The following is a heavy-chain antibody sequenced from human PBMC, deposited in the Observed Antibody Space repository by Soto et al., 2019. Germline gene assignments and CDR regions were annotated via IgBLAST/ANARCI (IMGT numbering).Heavy chain of an antibody. CDR3: ATSYFWSGYQSPPLYYGMEV. Sequence: ASVKVSCKVSGYTLTELSMHWVRQAPGKGLEWMGGFDPEDGETIYAQKFQGRVTMTEDTSTDTAYMELSSLRSEDTAVYYCATSYFWSGYQSPPLYYGMEVWGQGTTVTVSS. D-gene: IGHD3-3*01. CDR1: GYTLTELS. CDR2: FDPEDGET. J-gene: IGHJ6*02. V-gene: IGHV1-24*01.